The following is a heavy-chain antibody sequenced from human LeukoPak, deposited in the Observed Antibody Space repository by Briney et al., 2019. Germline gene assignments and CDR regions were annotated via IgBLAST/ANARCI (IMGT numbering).Heavy chain of an antibody. J-gene: IGHJ1*01. CDR3: VGDGRDGYNIYFHH. Sequence: PGGSLRLSCSASGFTFRISAMHWVRQAPGKGLQYVSVISGNGVTTSYADSVKGRFPISRDNSKTTVYLQMSSLRAEDTAVYYCVGDGRDGYNIYFHHWGQGTLVTVSS. D-gene: IGHD5-24*01. V-gene: IGHV3-64D*06. CDR1: GFTFRISA. CDR2: ISGNGVTT.